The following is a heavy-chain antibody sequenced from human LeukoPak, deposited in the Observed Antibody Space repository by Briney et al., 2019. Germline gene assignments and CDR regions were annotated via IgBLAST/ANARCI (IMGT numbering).Heavy chain of an antibody. Sequence: SETLSLTCTVSGGSISSSSYYWGWIRQPPGKGLEWIGSIYYSGSTYYNPSLKSRVTISVDTSKNQFSLKLSSVTAAGTAVYYCARIAGATIVDYWGQGTLVTVSS. J-gene: IGHJ4*02. CDR2: IYYSGST. CDR3: ARIAGATIVDY. V-gene: IGHV4-39*01. D-gene: IGHD1-26*01. CDR1: GGSISSSSYY.